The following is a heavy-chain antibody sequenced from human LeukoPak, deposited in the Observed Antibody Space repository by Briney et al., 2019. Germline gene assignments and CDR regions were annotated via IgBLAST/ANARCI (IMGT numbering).Heavy chain of an antibody. CDR2: IIPIFGTA. D-gene: IGHD2-15*01. CDR3: ARDLYCSGGSCYPG. CDR1: GGTSSSYA. Sequence: SVKVSCKASGGTSSSYAISWVRQAPGQGLEWMGGIIPIFGTANYAQKFQGRVTITADESTSTAYMELSSLRSEDTAVYYCARDLYCSGGSCYPGWGQGTLVTVSS. J-gene: IGHJ4*02. V-gene: IGHV1-69*13.